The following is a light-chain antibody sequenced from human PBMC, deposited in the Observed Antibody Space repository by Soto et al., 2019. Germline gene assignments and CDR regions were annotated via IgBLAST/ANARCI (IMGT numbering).Light chain of an antibody. CDR1: QSVSSY. V-gene: IGKV3-11*01. CDR2: DAS. J-gene: IGKJ5*01. CDR3: QQRSNWSPIT. Sequence: EIVLAQSPTTLSWSPGERATLSCRASQSVSSYLAWYQQKPGQAPRLLIYDASNRATGIPARFSGSGSGTDFTLTISSLQPEDFAVYYCQQRSNWSPITFGQGTRLEIK.